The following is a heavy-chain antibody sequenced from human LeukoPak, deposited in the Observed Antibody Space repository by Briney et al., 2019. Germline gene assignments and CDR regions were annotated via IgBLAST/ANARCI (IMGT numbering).Heavy chain of an antibody. CDR3: ARGRNYYALDY. V-gene: IGHV4-34*01. D-gene: IGHD3-10*01. J-gene: IGHJ4*02. Sequence: SETLSLTCAVYGGSFSGYYWSWIRQPPGKGLEWIGEINHSGSTNYNPSLKSRVTISVDTSKNQFSLKLSSVTAADTAVYYCARGRNYYALDYWGQGTLVTVS. CDR2: INHSGST. CDR1: GGSFSGYY.